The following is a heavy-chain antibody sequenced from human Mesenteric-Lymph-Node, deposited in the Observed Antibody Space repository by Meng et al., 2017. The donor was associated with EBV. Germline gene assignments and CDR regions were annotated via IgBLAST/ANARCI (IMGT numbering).Heavy chain of an antibody. J-gene: IGHJ4*02. CDR3: ARVNEGQWLVRGAFDY. Sequence: QMRLQELGPGLGRPSGPLSLPCAVSGGSISTSNWWSWVRQPPGKGLEWIGEIYHRGSTNYNPSLTSRVTISVDESKNEFSLSLTSVTAADTAVYFCARVNEGQWLVRGAFDYWGQGTLVTVSS. V-gene: IGHV4-4*02. CDR1: GGSISTSNW. D-gene: IGHD6-19*01. CDR2: IYHRGST.